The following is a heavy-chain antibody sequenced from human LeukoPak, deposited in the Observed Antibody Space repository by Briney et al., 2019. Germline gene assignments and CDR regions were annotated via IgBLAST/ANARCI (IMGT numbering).Heavy chain of an antibody. CDR3: ARAGGRSWFDP. J-gene: IGHJ5*02. Sequence: ASVKVSCKASGYTFSDSYIHWVRQAPGQGLEWMGSMNPKSGGTKYAQKFQGRVSMTRDTSISTAYMELASLASDDTAVYYCARAGGRSWFDPWGQGTLVTVSS. D-gene: IGHD1-26*01. V-gene: IGHV1-2*02. CDR1: GYTFSDSY. CDR2: MNPKSGGT.